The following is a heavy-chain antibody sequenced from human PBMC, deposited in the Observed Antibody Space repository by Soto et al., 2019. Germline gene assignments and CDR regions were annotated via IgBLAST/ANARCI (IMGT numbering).Heavy chain of an antibody. Sequence: QVQLVQSGAEVKKPGASVKVSCKASGYTFTSYDINCVRQAPGQGLEWMGWMNPNSGNTGYAQKFQGRVTMTRNTSISTAYMELSSLRSEDTAVYYCARRGYSSSWYYYYYYGMDVWCQGTTVTVSS. CDR1: GYTFTSYD. CDR3: ARRGYSSSWYYYYYYGMDV. J-gene: IGHJ6*02. CDR2: MNPNSGNT. D-gene: IGHD6-13*01. V-gene: IGHV1-8*01.